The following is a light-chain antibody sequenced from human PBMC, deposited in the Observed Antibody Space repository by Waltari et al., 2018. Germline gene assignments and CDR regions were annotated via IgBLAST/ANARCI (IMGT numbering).Light chain of an antibody. CDR3: SSYTSARTWV. J-gene: IGLJ3*02. V-gene: IGLV2-14*03. CDR1: SSDVGGYKS. CDR2: AVS. Sequence: QSALTPPASVSGSPGQSITISCPGTSSDVGGYKSVPWHQQPPGKVPKLIIYAVSNPPSVVSNRFSGAKSGNTASLTISGLQAEDEAEYFCSSYTSARTWVFGGGTKLTVL.